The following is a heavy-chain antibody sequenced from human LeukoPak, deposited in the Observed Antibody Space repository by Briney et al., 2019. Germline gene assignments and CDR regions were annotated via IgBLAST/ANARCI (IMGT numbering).Heavy chain of an antibody. CDR2: INPNSGGT. V-gene: IGHV1-2*02. CDR1: GYTFTGYY. J-gene: IGHJ4*02. D-gene: IGHD2-2*01. Sequence: ASVKVSCKASGYTFTGYYMHWVRQAPGQGLEWMGWINPNSGGTNYAQKFQGRVTMTRDTSISTAYMDLSRLRSDDTAVYYCAREYCSSTSCYFRGHFDYWGQGTLVTVSS. CDR3: AREYCSSTSCYFRGHFDY.